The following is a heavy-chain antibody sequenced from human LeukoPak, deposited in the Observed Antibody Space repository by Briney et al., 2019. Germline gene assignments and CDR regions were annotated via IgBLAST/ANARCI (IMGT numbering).Heavy chain of an antibody. J-gene: IGHJ3*02. Sequence: GGSLRLSCAGSGFIFHNYWMTWLRQAPGKGLEWVANIKQDEQKKFYADSVKGRFTISRDNANEVLYLQMNSLRVDDTAVYYCARDREYLDGANIWVDVFDIWGQGTKVTVSS. CDR3: ARDREYLDGANIWVDVFDI. CDR2: IKQDEQKK. CDR1: GFIFHNYW. D-gene: IGHD4/OR15-4a*01. V-gene: IGHV3-7*01.